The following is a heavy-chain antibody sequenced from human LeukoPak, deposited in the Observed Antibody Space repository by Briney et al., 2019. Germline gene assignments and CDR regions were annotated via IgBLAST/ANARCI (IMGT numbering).Heavy chain of an antibody. Sequence: PGGSLRLSCAASGFTFSSFGMHWVPQAPGKGLEWVAVIWYDASNKYYADSVKGRFTISRDNSKNTLYLHMNSLRDDDTAVYYCVRGVGVSRFNYLDPWGQGTLVIVSS. CDR3: VRGVGVSRFNYLDP. J-gene: IGHJ5*02. V-gene: IGHV3-33*01. CDR1: GFTFSSFG. CDR2: IWYDASNK. D-gene: IGHD1-7*01.